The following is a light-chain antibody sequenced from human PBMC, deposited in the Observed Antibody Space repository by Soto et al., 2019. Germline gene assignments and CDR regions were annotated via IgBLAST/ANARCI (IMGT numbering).Light chain of an antibody. J-gene: IGKJ5*01. V-gene: IGKV3-15*01. Sequence: EIEMTQSLSTLSVSPGERVTLSCGASQSVSSRLAWYQQKPGQAPKIPIYKASSIDTGVPARFSGSGSGTEFTLTISSLQSDDFATYFCQQYYDWRWTFGQGTRLEIK. CDR1: QSVSSR. CDR2: KAS. CDR3: QQYYDWRWT.